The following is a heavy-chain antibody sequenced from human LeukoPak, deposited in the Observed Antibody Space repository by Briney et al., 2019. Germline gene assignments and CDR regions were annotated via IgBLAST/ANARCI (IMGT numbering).Heavy chain of an antibody. D-gene: IGHD3-10*01. J-gene: IGHJ4*02. V-gene: IGHV4-59*05. CDR3: ARPSYGSLYYFDY. Sequence: PSETLSLTCTVSGGSISSYYWSWIRQPPGKGLEWIGSIYYSGSTYYNPSLKSRVTISVDTSKNQFSLKLSSVTAADTAVYYCARPSYGSLYYFDYWGQGTLVTVSS. CDR2: IYYSGST. CDR1: GGSISSYY.